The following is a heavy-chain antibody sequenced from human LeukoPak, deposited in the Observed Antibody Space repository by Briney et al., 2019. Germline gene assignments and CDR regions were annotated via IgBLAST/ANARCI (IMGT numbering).Heavy chain of an antibody. CDR1: GFTFSSYW. CDR3: ARDIFAYYYDSSGSLDY. V-gene: IGHV3-7*01. CDR2: IKQDGSEK. D-gene: IGHD3-22*01. J-gene: IGHJ4*02. Sequence: TGGSLRLSCAASGFTFSSYWMSWVRQAPGKGLEWVANIKQDGSEKYYVGSVKGRFTISRDNAKNSLYLQMNSLRAEDTAVYYCARDIFAYYYDSSGSLDYWGQGTLVTVSS.